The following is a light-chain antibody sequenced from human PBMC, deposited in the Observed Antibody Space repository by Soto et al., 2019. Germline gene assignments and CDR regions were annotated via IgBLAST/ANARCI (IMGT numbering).Light chain of an antibody. J-gene: IGKJ3*01. CDR3: QTYNSAHLT. V-gene: IGKV1-27*01. CDR1: QGISNY. CDR2: AAS. Sequence: DIQMTQSPSSLSASVGDRVTITCRARQGISNYLAWYQQKPGKVPKLLIYAASTLQSGVPSRFSGSGSGTAFTSTIRSLQPEDVATDYCQTYNSAHLTFGPGTKADIK.